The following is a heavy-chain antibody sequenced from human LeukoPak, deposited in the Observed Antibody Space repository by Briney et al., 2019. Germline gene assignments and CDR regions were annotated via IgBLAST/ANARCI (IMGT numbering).Heavy chain of an antibody. CDR3: ARHRDYYDT. V-gene: IGHV4-59*08. J-gene: IGHJ4*01. CDR2: IYSSGSA. D-gene: IGHD3-22*01. Sequence: SETLSLTCTISGASINNNFWTWIRQPPGKGLEWIGYIYSSGSANYNPSLKSRVIISGDTSKNQISLNLTSVTAADTAVYFCARHRDYYDTWGHGTLVTVSS. CDR1: GASINNNF.